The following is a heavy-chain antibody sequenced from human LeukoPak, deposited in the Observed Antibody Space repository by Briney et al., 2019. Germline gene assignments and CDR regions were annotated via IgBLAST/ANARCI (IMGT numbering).Heavy chain of an antibody. D-gene: IGHD3-16*01. CDR1: GLPISRFF. Sequence: KPSETLSLICTTSGLPISRFFWNWVRQPPGKGLEWIGNIYDGVPTFFNPSLKSRVTTSVDTSKGQFSLQLASVTAADTAVYYCARHLTGYYYYYMDVWGKGTTVTVSS. CDR2: IYDGVPT. CDR3: ARHLTGYYYYYMDV. V-gene: IGHV4-59*08. J-gene: IGHJ6*03.